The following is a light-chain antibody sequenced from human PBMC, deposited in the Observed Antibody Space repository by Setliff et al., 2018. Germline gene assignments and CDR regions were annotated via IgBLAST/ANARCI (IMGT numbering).Light chain of an antibody. CDR1: SSDVGNYNR. CDR2: DVT. CDR3: SSYTSSNTDV. Sequence: QSVLTQPPSVSGPRGQSVTISCTGTSSDVGNYNRVSWYQQPPGTAPKLMIYDVTNRPSGVPDRFSGSKSGNTASLTISGLQAEDEADYYCSSYTSSNTDVFGSGTKVTVL. J-gene: IGLJ1*01. V-gene: IGLV2-18*02.